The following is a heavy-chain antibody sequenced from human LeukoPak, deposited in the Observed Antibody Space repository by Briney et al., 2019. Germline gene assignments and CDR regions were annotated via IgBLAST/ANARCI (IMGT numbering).Heavy chain of an antibody. D-gene: IGHD6-13*01. CDR2: ISSSSSYI. Sequence: GRSLRLSCAASGFTFDDYAMNWVRQAPGKGLEWASSISSSSSYIYYADSVKGRFTISRDNAKNSLYLQMNSLRAEDTAVYYCAMIAAAGDYDYWGQGTLVTVSS. CDR3: AMIAAAGDYDY. CDR1: GFTFDDYA. V-gene: IGHV3-21*01. J-gene: IGHJ4*02.